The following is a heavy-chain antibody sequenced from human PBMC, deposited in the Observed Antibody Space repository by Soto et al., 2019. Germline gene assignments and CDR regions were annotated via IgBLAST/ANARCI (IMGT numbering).Heavy chain of an antibody. CDR1: GYRFTSYW. CDR3: SRKDKRGYFNWFDP. J-gene: IGHJ5*02. Sequence: PGESLKISCRTSGYRFTSYWIAWVRQMPGKGLEWMGIIFPSDSDTRYSPSFQGQVTISADRSTSTVFLQWASLKASDTAVYFCSRKDKRGYFNWFDPWARAPWSPSPQ. V-gene: IGHV5-51*01. CDR2: IFPSDSDT. D-gene: IGHD3-22*01.